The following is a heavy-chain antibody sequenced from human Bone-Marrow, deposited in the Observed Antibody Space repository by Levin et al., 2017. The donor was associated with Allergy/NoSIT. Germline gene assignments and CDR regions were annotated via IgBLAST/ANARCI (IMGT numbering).Heavy chain of an antibody. V-gene: IGHV4-59*01. CDR1: GGSISSYY. J-gene: IGHJ3*02. CDR2: IYYSGST. Sequence: SETLSLTCTVSGGSISSYYWSWIRQPPGKGLEWIGYIYYSGSTNYNPSLKSRVTISVDTSKNQFSLKLSSVTAADTAVYYCARSSPPGDAFDIWGQGTMVTVSS. CDR3: ARSSPPGDAFDI.